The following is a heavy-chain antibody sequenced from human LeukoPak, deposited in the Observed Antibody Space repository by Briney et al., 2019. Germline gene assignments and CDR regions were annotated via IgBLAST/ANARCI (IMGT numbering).Heavy chain of an antibody. V-gene: IGHV4-59*01. J-gene: IGHJ4*02. CDR1: GGSISSYY. D-gene: IGHD6-13*01. CDR3: ARGGGSSWPEIDY. Sequence: SETLSLTCTVSGGSISSYYWSWIRQPPGKGLEWIGYIYYSGSTNYNPSLKSRVTISVDTSKNQFSLKLSSVTAADTAVYYCARGGGSSWPEIDYWGQGTLVTVSS. CDR2: IYYSGST.